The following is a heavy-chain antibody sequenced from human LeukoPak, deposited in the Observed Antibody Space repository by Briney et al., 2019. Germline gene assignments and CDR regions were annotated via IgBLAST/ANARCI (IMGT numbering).Heavy chain of an antibody. CDR2: IIPIFGTA. D-gene: IGHD1-26*01. Sequence: GSSVKVSCKASGGTFSSYAISWVRQAPGQGLEWMGGIIPIFGTANYAQKFQGRVTMTTDTSTSTAYMELRSLRSDDTAVYYCARDGSGSYYLYYYYYMDVWGKGTTVTVSS. V-gene: IGHV1-69*05. J-gene: IGHJ6*03. CDR1: GGTFSSYA. CDR3: ARDGSGSYYLYYYYYMDV.